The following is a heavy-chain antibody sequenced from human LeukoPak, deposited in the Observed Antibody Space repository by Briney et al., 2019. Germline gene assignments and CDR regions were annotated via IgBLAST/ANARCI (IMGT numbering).Heavy chain of an antibody. CDR1: GYTFTSLG. J-gene: IGHJ4*02. CDR2: VSPYNGNT. CDR3: AMVLFSGTCSAGY. D-gene: IGHD1-26*01. V-gene: IGHV1-18*01. Sequence: GASVKVSCKASGYTFTSLGIYWVRQAPGQGLEWMGWVSPYNGNTNYAQKLQGRVTMTSDTSTSTVYMELRSLRSDDTAVYYCAMVLFSGTCSAGYWGQGTLVTVSS.